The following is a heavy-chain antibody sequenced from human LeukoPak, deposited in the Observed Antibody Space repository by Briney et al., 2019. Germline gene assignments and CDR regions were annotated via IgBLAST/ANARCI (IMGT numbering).Heavy chain of an antibody. V-gene: IGHV3-7*01. CDR3: LGAGDFDY. J-gene: IGHJ4*02. D-gene: IGHD1-26*01. Sequence: GGSLRLSCEASGFTFSSYWMSWVRQAPGKGLEWVANIKQDGSEKYYVDSVKGRFTISRDNAKNSLYLQMNSLRAEDTAVYYCLGAGDFDYWGQGTLVTVSS. CDR2: IKQDGSEK. CDR1: GFTFSSYW.